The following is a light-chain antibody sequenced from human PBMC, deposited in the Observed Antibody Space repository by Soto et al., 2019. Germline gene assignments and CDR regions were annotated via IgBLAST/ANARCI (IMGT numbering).Light chain of an antibody. CDR3: QSYDSSLSGSV. Sequence: QSVLTQPPSVSGAPGQRVTISCTGSSSNIGAVYDVHWYQQLPGTAPKLLIYCNTNRPSGVPDRFSGSKSGTSASLAITGLQAEDEADYYCQSYDSSLSGSVFGGGTKLTVL. V-gene: IGLV1-40*01. J-gene: IGLJ3*02. CDR1: SSNIGAVYD. CDR2: CNT.